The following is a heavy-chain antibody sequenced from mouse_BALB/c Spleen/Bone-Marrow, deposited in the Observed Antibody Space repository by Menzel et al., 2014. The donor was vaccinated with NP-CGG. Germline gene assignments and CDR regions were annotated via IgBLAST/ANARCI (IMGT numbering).Heavy chain of an antibody. V-gene: IGHV3-2*02. CDR1: GYSITRDYA. Sequence: EVQLVESGPGLVKPSQSLSLTCIVTGYSITRDYAWNWLRQFPGNKLEWMGYISYSGSTSYNPSLESRISITRDTSKNQFFLQLNSVTTEDTATYYCARSSPYDYDVGFAYWGQGTLVTVSA. CDR2: ISYSGST. CDR3: ARSSPYDYDVGFAY. J-gene: IGHJ3*01. D-gene: IGHD2-4*01.